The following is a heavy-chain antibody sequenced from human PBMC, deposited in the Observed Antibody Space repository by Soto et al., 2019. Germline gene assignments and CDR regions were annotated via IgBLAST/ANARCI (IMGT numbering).Heavy chain of an antibody. J-gene: IGHJ4*01. CDR2: FHSSGAT. CDR1: GGSLSSADYY. D-gene: IGHD3-10*01. V-gene: IGHV4-30-4*01. Sequence: SETLSLTCTVSGGSLSSADYYWSWIRQPPGKGLEWIGYFHSSGATYKDPSLKSRVTISVDTSKNQISLKLDSVTAADTAVYYCASIWFGDFDYWGHGTLVTVSS. CDR3: ASIWFGDFDY.